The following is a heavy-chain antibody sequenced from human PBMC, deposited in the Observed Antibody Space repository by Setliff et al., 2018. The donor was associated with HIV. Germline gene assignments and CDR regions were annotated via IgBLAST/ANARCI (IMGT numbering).Heavy chain of an antibody. CDR2: IYDSEST. V-gene: IGHV4-30-4*08. D-gene: IGHD6-13*01. CDR3: ARGRYRSRWYASDHYYIDV. CDR1: GGSISSGDYY. J-gene: IGHJ6*03. Sequence: PSETLSLTCTVSGGSISSGDYYWSWIRQPPGKGLEWIGNIYDSESTYYNPSLKSRVTISVDTSKNHFSLKLNSVTAADTAVYYCARGRYRSRWYASDHYYIDVWGKGTTVPVSS.